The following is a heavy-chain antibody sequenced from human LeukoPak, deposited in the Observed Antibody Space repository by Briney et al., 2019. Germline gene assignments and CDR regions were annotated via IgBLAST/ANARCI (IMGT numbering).Heavy chain of an antibody. J-gene: IGHJ6*02. CDR1: GYTFTSYG. V-gene: IGHV1-18*01. D-gene: IGHD3-22*01. CDR3: ARETYYDSSGYPPTNYSYGMDV. Sequence: GASVKVSCKASGYTFTSYGISWVRQAPGQGLEWMGWISAYNGNTNYAQKLQGRVTMTTDTSTSTAYMELRSLRSDDTAVYYCARETYYDSSGYPPTNYSYGMDVWGQGTTVTVSS. CDR2: ISAYNGNT.